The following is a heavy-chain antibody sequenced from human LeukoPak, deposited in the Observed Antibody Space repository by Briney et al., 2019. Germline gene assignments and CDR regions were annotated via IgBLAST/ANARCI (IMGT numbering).Heavy chain of an antibody. CDR2: ISGSGGST. D-gene: IGHD3-10*01. J-gene: IGHJ3*02. V-gene: IGHV3-23*01. CDR1: GFTFSSYA. Sequence: PGGSLRLSCAASGFTFSSYAMSWVRQAPGKGLEWVSAISGSGGSTYYADSVKGRFTISRDNAKNSLYLQMNSLRAEDTAVYYCARDYNNQFAFDIWGQGTMVTVSS. CDR3: ARDYNNQFAFDI.